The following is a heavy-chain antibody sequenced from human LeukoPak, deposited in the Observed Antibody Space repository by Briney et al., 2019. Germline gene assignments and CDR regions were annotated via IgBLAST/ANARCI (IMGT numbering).Heavy chain of an antibody. CDR2: IYPGDSDT. J-gene: IGHJ4*02. Sequence: ESLKISCKGSGYSFTSYWIGWVRQMPGKGLEWMGIIYPGDSDTRYSPSFQGQVTISADKSISTAYLQWSSLKASDTAMYYCARVAEGYYGSGSYLDYWGQGTLVTVSS. CDR1: GYSFTSYW. V-gene: IGHV5-51*01. CDR3: ARVAEGYYGSGSYLDY. D-gene: IGHD3-10*01.